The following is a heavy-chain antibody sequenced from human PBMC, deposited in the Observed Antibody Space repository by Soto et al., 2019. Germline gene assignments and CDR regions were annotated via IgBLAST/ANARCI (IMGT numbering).Heavy chain of an antibody. CDR1: GGSISSGDYY. J-gene: IGHJ4*02. D-gene: IGHD3-10*01. V-gene: IGHV4-30-4*01. CDR3: ARGDWGCGEGGFDY. Sequence: SETLSLTCTVSGGSISSGDYYWSWIRQPPGKGLEWMGYIYYSGSTYYNPSLKSRVTISVDTSKNQFSLKLSSVTAADTAVYYCARGDWGCGEGGFDYWGQGTLVTVSS. CDR2: IYYSGST.